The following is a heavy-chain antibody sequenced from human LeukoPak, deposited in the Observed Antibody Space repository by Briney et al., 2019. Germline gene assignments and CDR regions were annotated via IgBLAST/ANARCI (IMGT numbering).Heavy chain of an antibody. J-gene: IGHJ4*02. CDR3: ARAKYYYDSSGYYSFDY. CDR1: GGSISSYY. V-gene: IGHV4-59*01. D-gene: IGHD3-22*01. CDR2: IYYSGST. Sequence: PSETLSLTCTVSGGSISSYYWSWIRQPPGKGLEWIGYIYYSGSTNYNPSLKSRVTISVDTSKNQFSPKLSSVTAADTAVYYCARAKYYYDSSGYYSFDYWGQGTLVTVSS.